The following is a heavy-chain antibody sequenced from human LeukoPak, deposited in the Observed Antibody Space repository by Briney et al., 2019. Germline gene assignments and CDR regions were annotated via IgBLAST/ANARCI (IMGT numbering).Heavy chain of an antibody. Sequence: SETLSLTCAVSGYSISSGYYWGWIRQPPGKGLEWTGSIYHSGSTYYNPSLKSRVTISVDTSKNQFSLKLSSVTAADTAVYYCARPTGLYYFDYWGQGTLVTVSS. J-gene: IGHJ4*02. D-gene: IGHD4-11*01. V-gene: IGHV4-38-2*01. CDR2: IYHSGST. CDR1: GYSISSGYY. CDR3: ARPTGLYYFDY.